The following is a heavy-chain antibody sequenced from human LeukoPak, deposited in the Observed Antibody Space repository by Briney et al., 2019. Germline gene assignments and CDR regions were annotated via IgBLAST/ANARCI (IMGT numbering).Heavy chain of an antibody. CDR3: AKGEGYSYGLFDY. Sequence: GRSLRLSCAASGFTFDDYAMHWVRQAPGKGLEWVSGISWNSGSIGYADSVKGRFTISRDNAKNSLYLQMNSLRAGDTALYYCAKGEGYSYGLFDYWGQGTLVTVSS. V-gene: IGHV3-9*01. D-gene: IGHD5-18*01. CDR1: GFTFDDYA. J-gene: IGHJ4*02. CDR2: ISWNSGSI.